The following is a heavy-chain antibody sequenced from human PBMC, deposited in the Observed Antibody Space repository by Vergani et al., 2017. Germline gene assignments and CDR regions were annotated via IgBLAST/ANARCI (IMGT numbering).Heavy chain of an antibody. CDR2: IYHSGSP. Sequence: QVQLQESGPGLVKPSETLSLTCAVSGYSISSGYYWGWIRQSPGKGPEWIGSIYHSGSPYYNPSLKSRVTISADTSKNQLSLKLNSVTAADTAVYYCARPYDGRVDFWYFDLWSRGTLVTVSS. CDR1: GYSISSGYY. V-gene: IGHV4-38-2*01. CDR3: ARPYDGRVDFWYFDL. J-gene: IGHJ2*01. D-gene: IGHD3-22*01.